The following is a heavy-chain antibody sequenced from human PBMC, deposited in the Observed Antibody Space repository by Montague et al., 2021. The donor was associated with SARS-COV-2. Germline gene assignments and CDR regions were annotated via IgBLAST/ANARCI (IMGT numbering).Heavy chain of an antibody. CDR3: GRSTTT. V-gene: IGHV3-23*03. D-gene: IGHD1-14*01. CDR1: GFACGAYA. J-gene: IGHJ5*02. Sequence: SLRLSCAASGFACGAYAVRWGRQAAGKGVEWLAGIHKGGGGRYYADSVKGRFTISRDDSKNTLYLQMNSLAAEDTAIYYCGRSTTTWGQGTLVTVSS. CDR2: IHKGGGGR.